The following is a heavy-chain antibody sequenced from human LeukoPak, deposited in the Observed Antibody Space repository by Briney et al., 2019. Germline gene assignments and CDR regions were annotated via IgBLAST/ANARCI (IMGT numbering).Heavy chain of an antibody. CDR3: AKTPLYSSGWYVARWGYFDY. CDR2: ISGSGGST. J-gene: IGHJ4*02. V-gene: IGHV3-23*01. Sequence: ETLSLTCAVSGGSISSSSYYWGWIRQPPGKGLEWVSAISGSGGSTYYADSVKGRFTISRDNSKNTLYLQMNSLRAEDTAVYYCAKTPLYSSGWYVARWGYFDYWGQGTLVTVSS. D-gene: IGHD6-19*01. CDR1: GGSISSSSYY.